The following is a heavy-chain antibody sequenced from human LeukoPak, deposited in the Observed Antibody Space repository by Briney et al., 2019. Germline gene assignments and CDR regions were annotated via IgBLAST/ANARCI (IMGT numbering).Heavy chain of an antibody. V-gene: IGHV3-23*01. CDR1: GFTFSSYA. D-gene: IGHD3-22*01. CDR2: ISGSGGST. CDR3: ARDVNSSGYYYRGSWFDP. J-gene: IGHJ5*02. Sequence: GGSLRLSCAASGFTFSSYAMSWVRQAPGKGLEWVSAISGSGGSTYYADSVKGRFTISRDNSMNTLYLQMNSLRAEDTAVYYCARDVNSSGYYYRGSWFDPWGQGTLVTVSS.